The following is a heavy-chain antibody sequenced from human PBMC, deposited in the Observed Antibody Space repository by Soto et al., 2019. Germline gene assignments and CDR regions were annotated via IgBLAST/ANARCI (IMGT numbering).Heavy chain of an antibody. J-gene: IGHJ4*02. CDR2: IIPIFGTA. D-gene: IGHD4-17*01. CDR1: GGTFSSYA. Sequence: SVKVSCKASGGTFSSYAISWVRQAPGQGLEWMGGIIPIFGTANYAQKFQGRVTLTRDMSTSTVYMNLSSLRSEDTAVYYCARGLYGGDYWGQGTLVTVSS. V-gene: IGHV1-69*05. CDR3: ARGLYGGDY.